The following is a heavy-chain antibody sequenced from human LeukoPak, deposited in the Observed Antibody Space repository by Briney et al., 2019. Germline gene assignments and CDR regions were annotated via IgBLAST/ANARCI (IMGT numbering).Heavy chain of an antibody. CDR2: IYHSGST. CDR1: GYSISSGYY. J-gene: IGHJ4*02. V-gene: IGHV4-38-2*02. CDR3: ARSGQRYYYGSGSYYYFDY. Sequence: SETLSLTCTVSGYSISSGYYWGWIRQPPGKGLEWIGSIYHSGSTYYNPSLKSRVTISVDTSKNQFSLKLSSVTAADTAVYYCARSGQRYYYGSGSYYYFDYWGQGTLVTVSS. D-gene: IGHD3-10*01.